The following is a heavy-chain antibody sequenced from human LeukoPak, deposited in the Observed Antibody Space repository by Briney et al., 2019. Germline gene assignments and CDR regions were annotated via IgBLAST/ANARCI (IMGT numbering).Heavy chain of an antibody. J-gene: IGHJ4*02. V-gene: IGHV1-2*02. CDR3: AREYGSGYYYVYLDY. CDR1: GYTFTGYY. CDR2: FNPNSGAT. Sequence: ASVKVSCKASGYTFTGYYIHWVRQSPGQGPEWMGWFNPNSGATDSAQKSQGRVTMTGDTSISTAYMELSGLTSDDTAVYYCAREYGSGYYYVYLDYWGQGTLVTVSS. D-gene: IGHD3-10*01.